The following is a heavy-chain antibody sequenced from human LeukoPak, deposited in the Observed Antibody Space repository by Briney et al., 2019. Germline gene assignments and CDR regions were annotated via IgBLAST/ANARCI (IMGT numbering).Heavy chain of an antibody. V-gene: IGHV4-59*01. CDR2: IYYSGST. CDR1: GGSISSYY. Sequence: SETLSLTCTVSGGSISSYYWSWIRQPPVKGLEWIGYIYYSGSTNFNPSLKSRVTISVDTSKNQFSLKLSAVTAADTAVYYCARVYCSGGSCYYIDYWGQGTLVTVSS. J-gene: IGHJ4*02. CDR3: ARVYCSGGSCYYIDY. D-gene: IGHD2-15*01.